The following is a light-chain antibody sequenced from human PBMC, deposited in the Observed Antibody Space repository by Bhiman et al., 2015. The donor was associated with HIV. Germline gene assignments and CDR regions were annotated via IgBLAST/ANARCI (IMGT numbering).Light chain of an antibody. CDR2: QDN. CDR1: KLGDKY. Sequence: SFELTQPPSVSVSPGQTASIPCSGDKLGDKYACWYQQRPGQSPVLVIYQDNKRPSGIPGRFSGSNSGNTATLTITGTQAMDEADYYCQAWDSSTYVFGTGTKVTVL. V-gene: IGLV3-1*01. J-gene: IGLJ1*01. CDR3: QAWDSSTYV.